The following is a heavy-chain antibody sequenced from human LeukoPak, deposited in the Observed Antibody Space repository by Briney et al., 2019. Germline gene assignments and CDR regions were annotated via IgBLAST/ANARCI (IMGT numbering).Heavy chain of an antibody. CDR3: ASDGWELSHNWYFDL. CDR2: IYHSGST. V-gene: IGHV4-30-2*01. D-gene: IGHD1-26*01. J-gene: IGHJ2*01. Sequence: PSQTLSLTCAVSGGSMSSGGYSWSWIRQPPGKGLEWIGYIYHSGSTYYNPSLKSRVTISVDRSKNQFSLKLSSVTAADTAVYYCASDGWELSHNWYFDLWGRGTLVTVSS. CDR1: GGSMSSGGYS.